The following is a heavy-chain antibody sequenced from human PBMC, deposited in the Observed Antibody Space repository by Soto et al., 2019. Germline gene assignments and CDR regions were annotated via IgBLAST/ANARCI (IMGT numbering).Heavy chain of an antibody. Sequence: GSLRLSCAASEFSVTSNYMTWVRQAPGKGLECVSVIYAGGNTYYPDSVKGRLTISSDNSKNTLFLQMNNLRAEDTAVYYCARGTTFYEIWTSSSALNYFDYWGQGTRVT. D-gene: IGHD3-9*01. CDR3: ARGTTFYEIWTSSSALNYFDY. CDR2: IYAGGNT. CDR1: EFSVTSNY. V-gene: IGHV3-66*01. J-gene: IGHJ4*02.